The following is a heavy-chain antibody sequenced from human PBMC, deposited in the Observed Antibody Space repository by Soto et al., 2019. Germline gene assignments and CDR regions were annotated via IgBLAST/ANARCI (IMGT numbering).Heavy chain of an antibody. J-gene: IGHJ5*02. V-gene: IGHV4-4*02. D-gene: IGHD3-3*01. CDR3: ARSLRFLEWLSQGDNWFDP. CDR2: IYHSGST. Sequence: PSETLSLTCAVSGGSISSSNWWSWVRQPPGKGLEWIGEIYHSGSTNYNPSLKSRVTISVDKSKNQFSLKLSSVTAADTAVYYCARSLRFLEWLSQGDNWFDPWGQGTLVTVSS. CDR1: GGSISSSNW.